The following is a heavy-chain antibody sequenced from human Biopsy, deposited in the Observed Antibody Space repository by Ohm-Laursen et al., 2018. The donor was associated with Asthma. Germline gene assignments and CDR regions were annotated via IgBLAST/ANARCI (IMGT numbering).Heavy chain of an antibody. J-gene: IGHJ3*02. CDR3: ARTYYDFLTGQVNDAFGI. Sequence: SVKVSCNASGYTFINYAIHWVRQAPGQRLEWMGWINAGNGNTKYSQKFQGRVTITRDTSASTAYRDLSSLRSEDTAVYYCARTYYDFLTGQVNDAFGIWGQGTVVTVSS. CDR1: GYTFINYA. D-gene: IGHD3-9*01. CDR2: INAGNGNT. V-gene: IGHV1-3*01.